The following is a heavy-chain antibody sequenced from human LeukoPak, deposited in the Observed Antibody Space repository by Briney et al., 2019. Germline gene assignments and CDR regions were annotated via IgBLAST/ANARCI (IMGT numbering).Heavy chain of an antibody. CDR2: ISAYNGNT. CDR1: GYTFTSYG. D-gene: IGHD2-2*01. CDR3: ARDPRYCSSTSCYGWWFDP. J-gene: IGHJ5*02. V-gene: IGHV1-18*01. Sequence: ASVKSSCKASGYTFTSYGISWVRQAPGQGLEWMGWISAYNGNTNYAQKLQGRVTMTTDTSTSTAYMELRSLRSDDTAVYYCARDPRYCSSTSCYGWWFDPWGQGTLVTVSS.